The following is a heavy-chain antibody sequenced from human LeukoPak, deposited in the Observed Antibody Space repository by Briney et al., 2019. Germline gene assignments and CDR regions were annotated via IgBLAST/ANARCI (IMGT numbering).Heavy chain of an antibody. CDR2: ISAYNGNT. J-gene: IGHJ3*02. D-gene: IGHD5-12*01. CDR3: AADKSIDYAFDI. Sequence: ASVKVSCKASGYTFTSYGISWVRQAPGQGLEWMGWISAYNGNTNYAQKLQGRATMTTDTSTSTAYMELSSLRSDDTAVYYCAADKSIDYAFDIWGQGTMVTVSS. CDR1: GYTFTSYG. V-gene: IGHV1-18*01.